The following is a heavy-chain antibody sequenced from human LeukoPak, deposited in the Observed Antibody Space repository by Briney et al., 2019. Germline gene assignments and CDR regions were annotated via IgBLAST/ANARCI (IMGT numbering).Heavy chain of an antibody. J-gene: IGHJ5*02. CDR2: IYTSGST. D-gene: IGHD3-10*01. CDR1: GGSISSGSYY. CDR3: ARDTRGGFDP. Sequence: PSETLSLTCTVSGGSISSGSYYWSWIRQPAGKGLEWIGRIYTSGSTNYNPSLKSRVTISVDTSKNQFSLKLSSVTAADTAVYYCARDTRGGFDPWGQGTLVTVSS. V-gene: IGHV4-61*02.